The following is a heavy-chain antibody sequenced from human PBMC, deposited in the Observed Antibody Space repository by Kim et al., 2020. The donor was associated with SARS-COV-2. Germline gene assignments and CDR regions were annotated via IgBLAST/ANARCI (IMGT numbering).Heavy chain of an antibody. D-gene: IGHD2-21*01. CDR2: ISDTGSEK. CDR1: GSPFSSHG. V-gene: IGHV3-30*12. CDR3: ARWAGNRNGGYCLDY. J-gene: IGHJ4*02. Sequence: GGSLRLSCAVSGSPFSSHGMHWVRQAPGKGLEWVAVISDTGSEKDYTDSVKGRFIVSKDNAKNVLYLQMDSLRAEDTAVNYCARWAGNRNGGYCLDYWGQGTLVTVSS.